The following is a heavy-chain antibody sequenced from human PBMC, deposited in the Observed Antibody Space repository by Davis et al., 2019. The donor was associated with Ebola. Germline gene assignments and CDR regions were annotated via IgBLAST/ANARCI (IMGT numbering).Heavy chain of an antibody. CDR3: ARGSPWAVWLQLGYYFDY. D-gene: IGHD5-24*01. V-gene: IGHV3-33*01. CDR1: GFTFSSYG. Sequence: PGESLKISCAASGFTFSSYGMHWVRQAPGKGLEWVAVIWYDGSNKYYADSVKGRFTISRDNSKNTLYLQMNSLRAEDTAVYYCARGSPWAVWLQLGYYFDYWGQGTLVTVSS. CDR2: IWYDGSNK. J-gene: IGHJ4*02.